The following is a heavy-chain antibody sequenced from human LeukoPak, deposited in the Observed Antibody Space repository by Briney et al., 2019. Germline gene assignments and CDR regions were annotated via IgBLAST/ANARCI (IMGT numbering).Heavy chain of an antibody. CDR3: ARAGSHFEYSSGWN. V-gene: IGHV3-21*01. J-gene: IGHJ4*02. CDR1: GFTFSSYS. Sequence: GGSLRLSCAASGFTFSSYSMNWVRQAPGKGLEWVSSISSSSSYIYYADSVKGRFTISRDNAKNSLYLQMNSLRAEDTAVYYCARAGSHFEYSSGWNRGQGTLVTVSS. CDR2: ISSSSSYI. D-gene: IGHD6-19*01.